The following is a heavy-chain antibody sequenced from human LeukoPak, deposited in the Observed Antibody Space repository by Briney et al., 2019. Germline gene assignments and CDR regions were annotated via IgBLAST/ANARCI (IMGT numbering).Heavy chain of an antibody. J-gene: IGHJ3*02. V-gene: IGHV4-39*07. CDR2: IYFSGST. CDR1: GGSISSSSYY. CDR3: ARDQDAFDI. Sequence: SETLSLTCTVSGGSISSSSYYWGWIRQPPGKGLEWIGSIYFSGSTYYNPSLKSRVTISVDTSKNQFSLKLSSVTAADTAVYYCARDQDAFDIWGQGTMVTVSS.